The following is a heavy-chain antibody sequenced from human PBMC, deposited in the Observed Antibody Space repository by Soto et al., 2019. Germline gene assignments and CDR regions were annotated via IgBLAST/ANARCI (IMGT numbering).Heavy chain of an antibody. Sequence: ASVKVSCKASGYTFTSYDINWVRQATGQGLEWMGWMNPNSGNTGYAQKFQGRVTMTRNTSISTAYMELSSLRSEDTGVYYCARGPAFGAAAGIDYWGQGTLVTVSS. CDR1: GYTFTSYD. CDR3: ARGPAFGAAAGIDY. D-gene: IGHD6-13*01. V-gene: IGHV1-8*02. J-gene: IGHJ4*02. CDR2: MNPNSGNT.